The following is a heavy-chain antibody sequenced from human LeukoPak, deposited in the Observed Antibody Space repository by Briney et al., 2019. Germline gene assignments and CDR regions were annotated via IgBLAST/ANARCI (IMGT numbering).Heavy chain of an antibody. D-gene: IGHD3-3*01. CDR3: ARGDYDFWSGYFDYYYYGMDV. CDR1: GYTFTGYY. CDR2: INPNSGGT. V-gene: IGHV1-2*02. J-gene: IGHJ6*02. Sequence: ASVKVSCKASGYTFTGYYMHWVRQAPGQGLEWMGWINPNSGGTNYAQKFQGRVTMTRDTSISTAYMELSSLRSEDTAVYYCARGDYDFWSGYFDYYYYGMDVWGQGTTVTVSS.